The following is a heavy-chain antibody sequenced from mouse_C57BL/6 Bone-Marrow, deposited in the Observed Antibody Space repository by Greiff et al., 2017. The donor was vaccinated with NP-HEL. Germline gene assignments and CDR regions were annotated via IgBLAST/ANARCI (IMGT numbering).Heavy chain of an antibody. CDR2: ITPNNGGT. CDR3: ARSVGYYGSSPFDY. D-gene: IGHD1-1*01. V-gene: IGHV1-18*01. CDR1: GYTFTDYN. J-gene: IGHJ2*01. Sequence: EVQLQQSGPELVKPGASVKIPCKASGYTFTDYNMDWVQQSHGKSLEWIGDITPNNGGTIYNQKFKGKATLTVDKSSSTAYMELRSLTSEDTAVYYCARSVGYYGSSPFDYWGQGTTLTVSS.